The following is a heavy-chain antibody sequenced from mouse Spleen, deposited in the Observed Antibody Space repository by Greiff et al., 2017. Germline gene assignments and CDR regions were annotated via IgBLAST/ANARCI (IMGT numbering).Heavy chain of an antibody. CDR1: GYTFTDYY. Sequence: QVQLQQSGAELVRPGASVKLSCKASGYTFTDYYINWVKQRPGQGLEWIARIYPGSGNTYYNEKFKGKATLTAEKSSSTAYMQLSSLTSEDSAVYFCARDYYGSRIDYWGQGTTLTVSS. J-gene: IGHJ2*01. CDR2: IYPGSGNT. CDR3: ARDYYGSRIDY. D-gene: IGHD1-1*01. V-gene: IGHV1-76*01.